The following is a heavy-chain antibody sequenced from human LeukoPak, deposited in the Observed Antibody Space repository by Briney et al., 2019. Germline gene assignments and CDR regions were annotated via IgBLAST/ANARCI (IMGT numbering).Heavy chain of an antibody. CDR1: GLSFATYC. CDR3: ASEIRYCSGGTCYSDYFDN. CDR2: ITRDGSEK. J-gene: IGHJ4*02. V-gene: IGHV3-7*01. Sequence: GGSLRLSCVDSGLSFATYCMSWVRQAPGKRLEWVANITRDGSEKYYVDSVKGRFTISRDNAKNSLYLQMNSLRAEDTAVYYRASEIRYCSGGTCYSDYFDNWGQGTLVTVSS. D-gene: IGHD2-15*01.